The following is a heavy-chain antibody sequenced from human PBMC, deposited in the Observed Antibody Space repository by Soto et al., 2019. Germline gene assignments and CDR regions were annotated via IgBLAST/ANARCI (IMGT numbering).Heavy chain of an antibody. CDR1: GGTFSTYS. Sequence: QVQLVQSGAEVKKPGSSVKVSCKDSGGTFSTYSMFWVRQAPGQGLEWMGRIIPMLGIANHAQRFQDRVTITAVKSTSTAHMQLSSLGSKGLVMDSVPIGSWSGEVFEFWGQGTMVTVSS. CDR3: PIGSWSGEVFEF. V-gene: IGHV1-69*02. CDR2: IIPMLGIA. D-gene: IGHD2-15*01. J-gene: IGHJ3*01.